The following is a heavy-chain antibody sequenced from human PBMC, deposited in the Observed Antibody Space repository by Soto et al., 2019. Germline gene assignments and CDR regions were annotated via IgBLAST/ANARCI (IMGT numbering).Heavy chain of an antibody. J-gene: IGHJ6*02. CDR1: GGTFSNYA. CDR2: IVPIFGTT. D-gene: IGHD6-19*01. Sequence: QVQLVQSGAEEKKPGSSVKVSCKASGGTFSNYAISWVRQAPGQGLEWMGGIVPIFGTTYYAQKFQGRVTIIADDSTTTAYLELSSLRSEDTAMYYCARVEAVAGIYNYHGLDVWGQGTAVSVSS. CDR3: ARVEAVAGIYNYHGLDV. V-gene: IGHV1-69*12.